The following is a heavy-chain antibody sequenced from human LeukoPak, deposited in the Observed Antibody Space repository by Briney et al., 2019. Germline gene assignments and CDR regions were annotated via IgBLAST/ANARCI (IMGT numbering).Heavy chain of an antibody. V-gene: IGHV3-23*01. D-gene: IGHD3-10*01. Sequence: GGSLRLSCAASGFTFSNYAMSWVRQTPGKGLEWVSAISAVGGSTYYADSVKGRFTLSRDNSKNTLFLQMNSLRAEDTALYYCAKLVVFAFGSGPDYWGQGTLVTVSS. CDR1: GFTFSNYA. J-gene: IGHJ4*02. CDR3: AKLVVFAFGSGPDY. CDR2: ISAVGGST.